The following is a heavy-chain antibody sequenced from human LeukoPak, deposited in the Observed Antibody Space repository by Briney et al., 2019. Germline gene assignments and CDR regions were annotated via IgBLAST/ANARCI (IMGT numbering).Heavy chain of an antibody. D-gene: IGHD2-2*01. J-gene: IGHJ6*02. Sequence: SETLSLTCTVSGGSISSYYWSWIRQPPGKGLEWIGEINHSGSTNYNPSLESRVTISVDTSKNQFSLKLSSVTAADTAVYYCARRTHIVVVPAAPFYGMDVWGQGTTVTVSS. CDR2: INHSGST. CDR1: GGSISSYY. V-gene: IGHV4-34*01. CDR3: ARRTHIVVVPAAPFYGMDV.